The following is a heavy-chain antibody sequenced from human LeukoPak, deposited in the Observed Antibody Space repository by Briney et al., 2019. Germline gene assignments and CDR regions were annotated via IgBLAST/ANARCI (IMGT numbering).Heavy chain of an antibody. CDR3: AKEGYCSGDYCYRLFDY. J-gene: IGHJ4*02. V-gene: IGHV3-23*01. D-gene: IGHD2-15*01. Sequence: PGRSLRLSCAASEFPISTYDMTWVRQAPGKGLEWVSIILSSGDGTYYADSVKGRFTISRDTSKNTVYLQMNSLRAEDTAVYYCAKEGYCSGDYCYRLFDYWGQGTLVTVSS. CDR1: EFPISTYD. CDR2: ILSSGDGT.